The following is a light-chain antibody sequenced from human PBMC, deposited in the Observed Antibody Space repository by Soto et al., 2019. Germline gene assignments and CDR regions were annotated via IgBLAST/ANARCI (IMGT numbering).Light chain of an antibody. V-gene: IGKV1-39*01. CDR3: QQLYITPVT. Sequence: IEMPQTTSSVPTFVCHCVTIMWRASQSISSYLNWYQQKPGKAPNLLIAAACSLQSGVPSRFSGSGSGTDFTLTISSLHPEDVATYYCQQLYITPVTVGQRNKV. CDR2: AAC. CDR1: QSISSY. J-gene: IGKJ1*01.